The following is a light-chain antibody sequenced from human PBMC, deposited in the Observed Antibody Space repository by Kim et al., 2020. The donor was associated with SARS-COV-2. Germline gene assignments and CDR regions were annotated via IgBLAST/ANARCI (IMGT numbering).Light chain of an antibody. V-gene: IGLV3-19*01. CDR3: QSADSSGTVV. J-gene: IGLJ2*01. CDR1: SLRSYY. CDR2: GKN. Sequence: SSELTQDPAVSVALGQTVRITCQGDSLRSYYATWYQQKPGQTPILVIYGKNNRPSGIPDRFSGSSSGNTASLTITATQAGDEADYYCQSADSSGTVVFGG.